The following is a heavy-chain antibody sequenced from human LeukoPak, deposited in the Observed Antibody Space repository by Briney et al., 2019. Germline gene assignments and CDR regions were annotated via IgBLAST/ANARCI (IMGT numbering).Heavy chain of an antibody. CDR2: ISTGPAYT. CDR3: ATESPNTGGAFDI. CDR1: GFTFSNLN. D-gene: IGHD3-10*01. J-gene: IGHJ3*02. V-gene: IGHV3-21*06. Sequence: GGSLRLSCEASGFTFSNLNFNWIRQAPGRGLEWVSSISTGPAYTYYSASVRGRFTLSRDNAKNSIYLQMNDLRAEDTCLYFCATESPNTGGAFDIWGQGTMVTVSS.